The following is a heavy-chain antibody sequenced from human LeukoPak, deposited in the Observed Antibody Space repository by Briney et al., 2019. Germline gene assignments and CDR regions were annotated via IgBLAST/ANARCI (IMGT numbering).Heavy chain of an antibody. CDR1: GYIFTDYY. CDR2: ISPNTLGR. V-gene: IGHV1-2*02. D-gene: IGHD3-10*01. J-gene: IGHJ4*02. CDR3: ARQSDSYGSVSSSDY. Sequence: ASVKVSCKASGYIFTDYYIHWVRQAPGQGLGWLGWISPNTLGRNYAQNFQGRVTMADDSSITTAYLELSSLTSDDTGVYYCARQSDSYGSVSSSDYWGQGTLVTVSS.